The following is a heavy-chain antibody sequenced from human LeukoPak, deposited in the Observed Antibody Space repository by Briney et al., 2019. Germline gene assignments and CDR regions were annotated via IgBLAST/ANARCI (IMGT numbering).Heavy chain of an antibody. J-gene: IGHJ4*02. V-gene: IGHV4-31*03. CDR2: IYYSGST. Sequence: PQTLSLTCTVSGGSISSGGYYWSWIRQHPGKGLEWIGYIYYSGSTYYNPSLKSRVTISVDTSKNQFSLKLSSVTAADTAVYYCARGVLMVYAIDNWGQGTLVTVSS. CDR3: ARGVLMVYAIDN. CDR1: GGSISSGGYY. D-gene: IGHD2-8*01.